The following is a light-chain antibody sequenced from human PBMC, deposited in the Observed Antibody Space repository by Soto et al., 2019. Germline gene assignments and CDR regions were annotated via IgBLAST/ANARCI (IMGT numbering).Light chain of an antibody. CDR3: QQYNNWPLT. CDR1: QSVSTN. V-gene: IGKV3-15*01. CDR2: GTS. Sequence: EIVMTQSPATLSVSPGERATLSCRASQSVSTNLAWYQQKPGQAPRLLIYGTSTRATGIPARFSGSGSGTEFTLTISSLRSEDFSLYYCQQYNNWPLTFGGGSRVEIK. J-gene: IGKJ4*01.